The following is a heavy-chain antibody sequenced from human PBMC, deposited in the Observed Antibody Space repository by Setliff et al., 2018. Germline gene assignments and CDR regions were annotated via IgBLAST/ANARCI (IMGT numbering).Heavy chain of an antibody. CDR2: ISSSSSTV. V-gene: IGHV3-48*01. CDR3: ARLALTGYDSSGYYYALEYYYYMDV. CDR1: RFTFSSYY. D-gene: IGHD3-22*01. Sequence: PGGSLRLSCVASRFTFSSYYMKWVRQAPGKGLEWVSYISSSSSTVYYADSVKGRFTISRDNAKNLLYLQMNSLRAEDTAVYYCARLALTGYDSSGYYYALEYYYYMDVWGKGTTVTVSS. J-gene: IGHJ6*03.